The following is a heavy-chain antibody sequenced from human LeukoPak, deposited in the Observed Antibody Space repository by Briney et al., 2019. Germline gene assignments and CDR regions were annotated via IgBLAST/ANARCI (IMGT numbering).Heavy chain of an antibody. V-gene: IGHV4-39*01. CDR2: IYYSGST. CDR3: ARMGDYYYMDV. D-gene: IGHD3-16*01. Sequence: SGTLSLTCTVSGGSISSSSYYWGWIRQPPGKGLEYIGSIYYSGSTYYNPSVKSRVTISVDASKNQFSLKLSSVTAADTAVYYCARMGDYYYMDVWGKGTTVTVSS. J-gene: IGHJ6*03. CDR1: GGSISSSSYY.